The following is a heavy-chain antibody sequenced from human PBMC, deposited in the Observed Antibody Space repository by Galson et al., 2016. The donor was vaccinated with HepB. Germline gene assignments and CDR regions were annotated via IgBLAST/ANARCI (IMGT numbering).Heavy chain of an antibody. CDR1: GFTFGDHT. D-gene: IGHD3-16*01. Sequence: SLRLSCAASGFTFGDHTMSWVRQAPGKGLEWVSFTRSQPYGGTTEYAASVKGRFTISRDDSKSIAYLQMSSPKTEDTAVYYCTRIVDYFGASYFDYWGQGTLVTVSS. CDR2: TRSQPYGGTT. CDR3: TRIVDYFGASYFDY. V-gene: IGHV3-49*04. J-gene: IGHJ4*02.